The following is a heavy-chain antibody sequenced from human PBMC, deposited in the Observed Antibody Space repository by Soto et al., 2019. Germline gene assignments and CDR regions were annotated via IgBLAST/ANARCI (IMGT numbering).Heavy chain of an antibody. CDR3: ARVVTGTDDAFDI. CDR1: GYTFTSYG. J-gene: IGHJ3*02. D-gene: IGHD1-20*01. CDR2: ISAYNGNT. V-gene: IGHV1-18*04. Sequence: ASVKVSCKASGYTFTSYGISWVRQAPGQGLEWMGWISAYNGNTNYAQKLQGRVTMTTDTSTNTAYMELSRLRSDDTAVYYCARVVTGTDDAFDIWGQGTMVTVSS.